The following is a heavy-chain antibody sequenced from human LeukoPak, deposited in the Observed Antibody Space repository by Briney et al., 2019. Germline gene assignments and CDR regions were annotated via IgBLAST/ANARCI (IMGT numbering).Heavy chain of an antibody. Sequence: GGSLRLSCAASGFTFSSYSMNWVRQAPGKGLEWVSYISSSSSTIYYADSVKGRFTISRDNAKNSLYLQMNSLRAEDTAVYYCASYHYDGYWGQGTLVTVSS. CDR1: GFTFSSYS. V-gene: IGHV3-48*04. CDR3: ASYHYDGY. J-gene: IGHJ4*02. CDR2: ISSSSSTI. D-gene: IGHD4-17*01.